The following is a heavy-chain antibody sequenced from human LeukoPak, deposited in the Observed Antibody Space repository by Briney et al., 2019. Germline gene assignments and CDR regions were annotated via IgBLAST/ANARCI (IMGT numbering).Heavy chain of an antibody. CDR2: INHSGST. D-gene: IGHD5-18*01. CDR3: ARVLRLWSSNWFDP. CDR1: GGSFSGYY. V-gene: IGHV4-34*01. Sequence: SETLSLTCAVYGGSFSGYYWSWIRQPPEKGLEWIGEINHSGSTNYNPSLKSRVTISVDTSKNQFSLKLSSVTAADTAVYYCARVLRLWSSNWFDPWGQGTLVTVSS. J-gene: IGHJ5*02.